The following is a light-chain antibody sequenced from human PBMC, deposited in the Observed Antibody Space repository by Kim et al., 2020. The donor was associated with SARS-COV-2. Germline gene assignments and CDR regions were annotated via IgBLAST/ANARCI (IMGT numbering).Light chain of an antibody. CDR1: SSDVGGYNY. V-gene: IGLV2-14*03. Sequence: QSITISCTGTSSDVGGYNYVSWYQQHPGKAPKLMIYDVSNRRSGVSNRFSGSKSGNTASLTISGLQAEDEADYYCSSYTSSSTLYVFGTGTKVTVL. CDR3: SSYTSSSTLYV. J-gene: IGLJ1*01. CDR2: DVS.